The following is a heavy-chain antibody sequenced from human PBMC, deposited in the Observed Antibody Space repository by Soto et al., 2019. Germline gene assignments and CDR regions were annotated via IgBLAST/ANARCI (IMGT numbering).Heavy chain of an antibody. V-gene: IGHV1-69*05. CDR1: GGTFSSYA. J-gene: IGHJ6*02. D-gene: IGHD2-2*01. CDR2: IIPIFGTA. CDR3: ARHVPAAGYYYGMDV. Sequence: QVQLVQSGAEVKKPGSSVKVSCKASGGTFSSYAISWVRQAPGQGLEWMGGIIPIFGTANYAQKFQGRVTXPSAQSXXTAYMELSSLRSEDTAVYYCARHVPAAGYYYGMDVWGQGTTVTVSS.